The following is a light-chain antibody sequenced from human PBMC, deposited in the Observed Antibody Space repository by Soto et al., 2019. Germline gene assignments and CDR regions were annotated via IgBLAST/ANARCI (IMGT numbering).Light chain of an antibody. CDR1: QSISSY. J-gene: IGKJ1*01. CDR3: QQSYSTLTWT. CDR2: GAS. Sequence: DIQMTQSPSSLSASVGDRVTITCRASQSISSYLNWYQHKPGKAPKLLIYGASSLQSGVPSRFSGSGSGTDFTLTVSSLQPEDFATYYCQQSYSTLTWTFGQGTKVDIK. V-gene: IGKV1-39*01.